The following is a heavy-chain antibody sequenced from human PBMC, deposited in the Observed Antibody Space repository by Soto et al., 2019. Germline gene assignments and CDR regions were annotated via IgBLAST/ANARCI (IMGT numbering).Heavy chain of an antibody. CDR1: GFTFSNVW. CDR3: TPLALNYNSAWYPLSD. J-gene: IGHJ4*02. V-gene: IGHV3-15*07. Sequence: EVQLVESGGGLVKPGGSLRLSCAGSGFTFSNVWMNWVRQAPGKGLEWVGRIKSETDGGTIDYAAPVKGRFTISRDDSNNTLYLQTHSLNTEDPAKYYCTPLALNYNSAWYPLSDWGQGTRVTVSS. D-gene: IGHD6-19*01. CDR2: IKSETDGGTI.